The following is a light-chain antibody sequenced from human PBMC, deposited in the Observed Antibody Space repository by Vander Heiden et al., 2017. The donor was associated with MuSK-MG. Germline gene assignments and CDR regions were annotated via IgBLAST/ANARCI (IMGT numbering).Light chain of an antibody. J-gene: IGKJ2*01. CDR3: QDDCGSGST. CDR2: GAS. V-gene: IGKV3-20*01. Sequence: EIVLTQSPGTLSLSPGERATLSCRASQSVSSSYLAWYQQKPGQAPRLLIYGASSRATGIPDRFSGSGSGTDFTLTMSRLEPEDFTVYYCQDDCGSGSTF. CDR1: QSVSSSY.